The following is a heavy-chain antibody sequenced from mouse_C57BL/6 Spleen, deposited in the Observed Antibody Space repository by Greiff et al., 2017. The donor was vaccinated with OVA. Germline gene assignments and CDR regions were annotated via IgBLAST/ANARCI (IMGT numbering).Heavy chain of an antibody. Sequence: QVQLKQSGAELARPGASVKLSCKASGYTFTSYGISWVKQRTGQGLEWIGEIYPRSGNTYYNEKFKGKATLTADKSSSTAYMELRSLTSEDSAVYFCARDPIYYGNYDAMDYWGQGTSVTVSS. CDR2: IYPRSGNT. J-gene: IGHJ4*01. V-gene: IGHV1-81*01. CDR1: GYTFTSYG. D-gene: IGHD2-1*01. CDR3: ARDPIYYGNYDAMDY.